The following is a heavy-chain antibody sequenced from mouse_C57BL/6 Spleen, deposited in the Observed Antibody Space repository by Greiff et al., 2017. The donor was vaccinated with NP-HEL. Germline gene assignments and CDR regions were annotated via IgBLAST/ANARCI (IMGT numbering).Heavy chain of an antibody. Sequence: QVQLKQSGAELVKPGASVKISCKASGYAFRSYWMNWVKQRPGKGLEWIGQIYPGDGDTNYNGKFKGKATLTADNSSSTAYMQLSSLTSEDSAVYFCARYLLRGAMDYWGQGTSVTVSS. D-gene: IGHD5-1*01. V-gene: IGHV1-80*01. CDR2: IYPGDGDT. J-gene: IGHJ4*01. CDR1: GYAFRSYW. CDR3: ARYLLRGAMDY.